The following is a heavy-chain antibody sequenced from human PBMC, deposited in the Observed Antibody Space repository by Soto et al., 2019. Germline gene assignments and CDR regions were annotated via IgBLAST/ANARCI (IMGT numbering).Heavy chain of an antibody. J-gene: IGHJ5*02. CDR2: IYYSGST. CDR1: GGSINSYF. V-gene: IGHV4-59*12. D-gene: IGHD2-21*01. Sequence: PSETLSLTCTVSGGSINSYFWSWIRQSPGKGLEWIGHIYYSGSTSYSPSLKSRVSISVDTSKNQFSLRLNSVTAADTAVYFCASSKYDVVAGSVWFDPWGQGTLVTVSS. CDR3: ASSKYDVVAGSVWFDP.